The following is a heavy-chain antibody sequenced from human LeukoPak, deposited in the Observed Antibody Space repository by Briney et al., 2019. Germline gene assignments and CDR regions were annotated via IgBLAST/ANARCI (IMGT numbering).Heavy chain of an antibody. CDR2: ISGSGGST. CDR3: AKDPRYCSGGSCFDGPNWFDP. J-gene: IGHJ5*02. D-gene: IGHD2-15*01. CDR1: GFTFSSYA. V-gene: IGHV3-23*01. Sequence: GGSLRLSCAASGFTFSSYAMSWVRQAPGKGLEWVSAISGSGGSTYYADSVKGRFTISRDNSKNTLYLQMNSLGAEDTAVYYCAKDPRYCSGGSCFDGPNWFDPWGQGTLVTVSS.